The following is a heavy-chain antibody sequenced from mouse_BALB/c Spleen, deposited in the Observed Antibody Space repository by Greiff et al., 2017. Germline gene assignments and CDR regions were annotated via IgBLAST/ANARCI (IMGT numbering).Heavy chain of an antibody. D-gene: IGHD3-1*01. CDR2: IYPGSGST. CDR1: GYTFTSYW. Sequence: LQQPGSELVRPGASVKLSCKASGYTFTSYWMHWVKQRHGQGLEWIGNIYPGSGSTNYDEKFKSKGTLTVDTSSSTAYMHLSSLTSEDSAVYYCTREGRASSRFAYWGQGTLVTVSA. J-gene: IGHJ3*01. CDR3: TREGRASSRFAY. V-gene: IGHV1S22*01.